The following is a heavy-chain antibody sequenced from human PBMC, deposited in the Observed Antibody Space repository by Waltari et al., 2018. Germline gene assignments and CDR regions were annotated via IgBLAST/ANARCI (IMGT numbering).Heavy chain of an antibody. D-gene: IGHD3-10*01. CDR3: ARARPLLLWFRELFDAFDI. Sequence: QVQLQESGPGLVKPSETLSLTCTVSGGSISSYYWSWIRQPPGKGLEWIGYIYYSGSTNYNPSLKSLFTISVETTKNQFSLKLSSVTAADTAVYYCARARPLLLWFRELFDAFDIWGQGTMVTVSS. CDR1: GGSISSYY. V-gene: IGHV4-59*01. CDR2: IYYSGST. J-gene: IGHJ3*02.